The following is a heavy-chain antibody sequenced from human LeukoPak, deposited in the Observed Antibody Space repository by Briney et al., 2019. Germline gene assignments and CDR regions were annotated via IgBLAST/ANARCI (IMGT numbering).Heavy chain of an antibody. Sequence: SQTLSLTCAISGDSVSSNNAAWNWIRQSPSRGLEWLGRTYYRSKWYDEYADSVKGRVTISPDTSKNQFSLHVYSVTPEDTAVYYCARDLGTSGWYTFDFWGQGTLVTVSS. CDR2: TYYRSKWYD. CDR1: GDSVSSNNAA. CDR3: ARDLGTSGWYTFDF. J-gene: IGHJ5*01. V-gene: IGHV6-1*01. D-gene: IGHD6-19*01.